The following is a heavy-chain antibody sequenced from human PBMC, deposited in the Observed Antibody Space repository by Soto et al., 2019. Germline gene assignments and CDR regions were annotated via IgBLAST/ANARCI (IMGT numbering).Heavy chain of an antibody. CDR3: ANPPHYDSSGYYYFDY. V-gene: IGHV3-23*01. D-gene: IGHD3-22*01. CDR1: GFTFSSYA. J-gene: IGHJ4*02. Sequence: GGSLILSCAASGFTFSSYAMSWVRKAPGKGLEWVSAISGSGGSTYYADSVKGRFTISRDNSKNTLYLQMNSLRAEDTAVYYCANPPHYDSSGYYYFDYWGQGTLVTVSS. CDR2: ISGSGGST.